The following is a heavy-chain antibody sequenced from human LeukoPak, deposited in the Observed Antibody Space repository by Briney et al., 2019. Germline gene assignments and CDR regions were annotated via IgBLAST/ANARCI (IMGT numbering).Heavy chain of an antibody. CDR3: ARGSNQFDY. J-gene: IGHJ4*02. Sequence: SETLSLTCTVSGGSISSSSYYWGWIRQPPGKGLEWIGSIYYSGSTYYNPSLKSRVTISVDTSKNQFSLKLSSVTAADTDVYYCARGSNQFDYWGQGTLVTVSS. D-gene: IGHD6-13*01. CDR2: IYYSGST. V-gene: IGHV4-39*07. CDR1: GGSISSSSYY.